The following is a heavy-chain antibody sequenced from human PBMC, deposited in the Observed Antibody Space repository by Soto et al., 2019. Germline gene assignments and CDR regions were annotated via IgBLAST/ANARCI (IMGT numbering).Heavy chain of an antibody. Sequence: GGSLRLSCAASGFTFSNYGMHWVRQAPGKGLEWLAIIWYDGSNKYYADSVKGRFTISRDNSKNTLFLQMNSLRAEDTAVYYCAKRSSSSTFDYWGQGTLVTVSS. CDR3: AKRSSSSTFDY. CDR2: IWYDGSNK. D-gene: IGHD6-6*01. CDR1: GFTFSNYG. V-gene: IGHV3-33*06. J-gene: IGHJ4*02.